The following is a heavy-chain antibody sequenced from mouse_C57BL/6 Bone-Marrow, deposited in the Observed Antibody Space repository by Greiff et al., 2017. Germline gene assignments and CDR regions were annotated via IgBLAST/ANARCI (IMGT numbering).Heavy chain of an antibody. D-gene: IGHD2-3*01. CDR2: IYPGNSDT. J-gene: IGHJ1*03. CDR1: GYTFTSYW. Sequence: EMQLQQSGTVLARPGASVKMSCKTSGYTFTSYWMHWVKQRPGQGLEWIGAIYPGNSDTSYNQKFKGKAKLTAVTSASTAYMELSSLTNEDSAVYYCTNGYYVLGYFDVWGTGTTVTVSS. V-gene: IGHV1-5*01. CDR3: TNGYYVLGYFDV.